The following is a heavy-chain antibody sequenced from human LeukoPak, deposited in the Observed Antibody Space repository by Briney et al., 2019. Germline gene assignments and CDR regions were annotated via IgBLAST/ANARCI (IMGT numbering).Heavy chain of an antibody. CDR3: ARGDRGFGEFAGGDY. V-gene: IGHV3-21*01. Sequence: GGSLRLSCAASGFTFSSYSMNWVRQAPGKGLEWVSSISSSSYIYYADSVKGRFTISRDNAKNSLYLQMNSLRAEDTAVYYCARGDRGFGEFAGGDYWGQGTLVTVSS. D-gene: IGHD3-10*01. J-gene: IGHJ4*02. CDR2: ISSSSYI. CDR1: GFTFSSYS.